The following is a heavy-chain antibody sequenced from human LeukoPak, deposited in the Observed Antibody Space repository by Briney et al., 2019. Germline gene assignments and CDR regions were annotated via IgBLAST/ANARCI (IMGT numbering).Heavy chain of an antibody. D-gene: IGHD3-22*01. CDR1: GYSISSGYY. CDR3: ARGRSSYYDSGGYYYLVY. J-gene: IGHJ4*02. Sequence: SETLSLTCNVSGYSISSGYYWGWIRQSPGKGLEWIGSIYDSGSTYYNPSLKSRVTISVDTFKNQFSLKLSSVTAADTAVYYCARGRSSYYDSGGYYYLVYWGQGTLVTVSS. CDR2: IYDSGST. V-gene: IGHV4-38-2*02.